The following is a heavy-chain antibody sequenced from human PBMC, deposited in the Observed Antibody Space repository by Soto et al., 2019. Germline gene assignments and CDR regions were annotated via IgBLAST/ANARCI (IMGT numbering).Heavy chain of an antibody. Sequence: GGSLRLSCAASGFTFSSYAMHWVRQAPGKGLEWVAVISYDGSNKYYADSVKGRFTISRDNSKNTLYLQMNSLRAEDTAVYYCARHKRDLRFLEWSYYFDYWGQGTLVTVSS. CDR2: ISYDGSNK. CDR1: GFTFSSYA. D-gene: IGHD3-3*01. CDR3: ARHKRDLRFLEWSYYFDY. V-gene: IGHV3-30-3*01. J-gene: IGHJ4*02.